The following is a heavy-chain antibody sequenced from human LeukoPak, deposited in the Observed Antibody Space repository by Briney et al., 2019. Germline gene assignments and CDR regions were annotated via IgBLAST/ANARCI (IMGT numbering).Heavy chain of an antibody. CDR3: ARDDSEILGRLITFGVS. J-gene: IGHJ4*02. CDR1: GCTFTVYY. CDR2: INPNSGDT. D-gene: IGHD1-1*01. V-gene: IGHV1-2*02. Sequence: VASVKVSCKASGCTFTVYYIHWVRQAPGQRLEWMGWINPNSGDTKYAQKFQGRVTMTRDTSISTAYLELSSLTSDDTAVFYCARDDSEILGRLITFGVSRGQGTLVTVSS.